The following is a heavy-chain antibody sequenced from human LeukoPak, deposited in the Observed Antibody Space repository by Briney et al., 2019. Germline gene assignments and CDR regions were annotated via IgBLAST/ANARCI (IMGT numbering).Heavy chain of an antibody. CDR3: ARASVLSTVANYFDY. CDR1: GGSFSGYY. Sequence: SSVTLSLTCAVYGGSFSGYYWSWIRQPPGKGLEWIGEINHSGSTNYNPSLKSRVTISVDTSKNQFSLKKSSVTAADTAVYYCARASVLSTVANYFDYWGQGTLVTVSS. J-gene: IGHJ4*02. V-gene: IGHV4-34*01. D-gene: IGHD4-23*01. CDR2: INHSGST.